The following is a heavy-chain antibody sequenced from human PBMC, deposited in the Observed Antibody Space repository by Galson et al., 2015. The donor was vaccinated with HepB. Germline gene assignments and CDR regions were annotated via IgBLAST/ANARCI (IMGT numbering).Heavy chain of an antibody. CDR3: ARGEMVYATHYDYGTDV. J-gene: IGHJ6*02. CDR1: GYTFTGYS. D-gene: IGHD2-8*01. CDR2: INPNSGGT. Sequence: SVKVSCKASGYTFTGYSMHWVRQAPGQGLEWMGWINPNSGGTNYAQKFQGWVTITRDTSISTAYMELSSLRSDDTAVYYCARGEMVYATHYDYGTDVWGQGTTVTVSS. V-gene: IGHV1-2*04.